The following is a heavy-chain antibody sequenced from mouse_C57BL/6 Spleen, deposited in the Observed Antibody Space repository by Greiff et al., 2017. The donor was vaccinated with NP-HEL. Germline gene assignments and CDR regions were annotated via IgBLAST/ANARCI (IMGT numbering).Heavy chain of an antibody. V-gene: IGHV1-64*01. Sequence: LQQPGAELVKPGASVKLSCKASGYTFTSYWMHWVKQRPGQGLEWIGMIHPNSGSTNYNENFKSKATLTVDKSSSTAYMQLSSLTSEDSAVYYCARYRYYGSSSSGAFDVWGTGTTVTVSS. J-gene: IGHJ1*03. D-gene: IGHD1-1*01. CDR2: IHPNSGST. CDR3: ARYRYYGSSSSGAFDV. CDR1: GYTFTSYW.